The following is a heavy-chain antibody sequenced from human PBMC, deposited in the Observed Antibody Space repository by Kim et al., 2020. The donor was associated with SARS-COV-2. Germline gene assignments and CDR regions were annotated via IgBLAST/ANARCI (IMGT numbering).Heavy chain of an antibody. CDR3: ASHSGYDLIFDY. CDR1: GDSTSSYY. J-gene: IGHJ4*02. Sequence: SETLSLTCSVSGDSTSSYYWSWIRQPPGKGLEWIGYIYYSGSTNYNPSLKSRVTMSIDTSKNQLSLKLSSVTAADTAVYYCASHSGYDLIFDYWCQGTLV. D-gene: IGHD5-12*01. V-gene: IGHV4-59*08. CDR2: IYYSGST.